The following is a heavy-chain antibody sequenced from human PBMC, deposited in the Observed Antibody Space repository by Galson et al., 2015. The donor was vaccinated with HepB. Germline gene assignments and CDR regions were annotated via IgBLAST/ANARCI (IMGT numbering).Heavy chain of an antibody. CDR2: ISSDGSNK. J-gene: IGHJ4*02. D-gene: IGHD3-16*01. CDR3: ARAPGIGLITGYFDY. Sequence: SLRLSCAASGFTFTGYLIHWVRQAPGKGLEWVAVISSDGSNKYYADSVKDRFTISRDNSENTLFLLMNSLRLGDTAVYYCARAPGIGLITGYFDYWGQGTLVTVSS. V-gene: IGHV3-30*14. CDR1: GFTFTGYL.